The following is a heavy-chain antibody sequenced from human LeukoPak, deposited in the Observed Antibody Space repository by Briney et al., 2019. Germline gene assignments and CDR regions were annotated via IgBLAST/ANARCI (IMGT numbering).Heavy chain of an antibody. CDR2: INPNSGGT. D-gene: IGHD3-3*01. V-gene: IGHV1-2*02. J-gene: IGHJ4*02. Sequence: ASVKVSCKASGYTFTGYYMHWVRQAPGQGLEWMGWINPNSGGTNYAQKFQGRVTMTRDTSISTAYMELSRLRSDDTAVYYCARDTRSHYDFWSGSNLYYFDYWGQRTLVTVSS. CDR3: ARDTRSHYDFWSGSNLYYFDY. CDR1: GYTFTGYY.